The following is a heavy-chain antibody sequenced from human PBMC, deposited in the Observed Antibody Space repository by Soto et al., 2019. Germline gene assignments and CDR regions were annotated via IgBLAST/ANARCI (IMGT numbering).Heavy chain of an antibody. J-gene: IGHJ6*02. CDR3: ARRLGGSSHYYYYGMDV. CDR2: IYYSGST. CDR1: GGSISSSSYY. D-gene: IGHD3-16*01. V-gene: IGHV4-39*01. Sequence: SETLSLTCTVSGGSISSSSYYWGWIRQPPGKGLEWIGSIYYSGSTYYNPSLKSRVTISVDTSKNQFSLKLSSVTAADTAVYYCARRLGGSSHYYYYGMDVWGQGTTVT.